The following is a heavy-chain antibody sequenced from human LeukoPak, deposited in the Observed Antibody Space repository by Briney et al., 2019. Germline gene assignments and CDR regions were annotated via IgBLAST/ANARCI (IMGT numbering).Heavy chain of an antibody. J-gene: IGHJ4*02. CDR2: ISDSGGST. D-gene: IGHD6-13*01. Sequence: PGGSLRLSCAVSGITLSNYGMSWVRQAPGKGLEWVAGISDSGGSTNYADSVKGRFTISRDNSKNTLYLQMNSLRAEDTAVYYCAKDVEGSSSWMGEKPDSPQVDWGQGTLVTVSS. CDR3: AKDVEGSSSWMGEKPDSPQVD. CDR1: GITLSNYG. V-gene: IGHV3-23*01.